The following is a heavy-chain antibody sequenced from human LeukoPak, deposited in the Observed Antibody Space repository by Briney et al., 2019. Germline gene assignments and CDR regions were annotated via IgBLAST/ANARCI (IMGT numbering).Heavy chain of an antibody. CDR3: ARARIAALY. D-gene: IGHD6-13*01. Sequence: GGSLRLSCAASGFTFSDYYMNWIRQAPGKGLEWVSYIRSSGSTIYYADSVKGRFTISRDNAKNSLYLQMNSLRAEDTAVYYCARARIAALYWGQGTLVTVSS. J-gene: IGHJ4*02. V-gene: IGHV3-11*04. CDR2: IRSSGSTI. CDR1: GFTFSDYY.